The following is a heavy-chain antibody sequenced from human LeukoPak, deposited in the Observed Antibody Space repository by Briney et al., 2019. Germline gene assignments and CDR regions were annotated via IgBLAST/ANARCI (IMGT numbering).Heavy chain of an antibody. CDR1: GGSISSSSYY. CDR3: ANLNYGSGSYYSEYFQH. J-gene: IGHJ1*01. V-gene: IGHV4-39*01. CDR2: IYYSGST. D-gene: IGHD3-10*01. Sequence: SETLCLTCTVSGGSISSSSYYWGWIRQPPGKGLEWIGSIYYSGSTYYNPSLKSRVTISVDTSKNQFSLKLSSVTAADTAVYYCANLNYGSGSYYSEYFQHWGQGTLVTVSS.